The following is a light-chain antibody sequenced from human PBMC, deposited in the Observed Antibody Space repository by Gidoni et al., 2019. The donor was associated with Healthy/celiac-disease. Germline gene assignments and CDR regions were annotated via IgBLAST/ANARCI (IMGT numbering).Light chain of an antibody. CDR3: QQYNSYPLT. Sequence: DIQMTQSPSTLSASVGDRVTITCRASQSISSWLAWYQQKPGKAPKLLIYKASSLESGVPSRFSGSGSGTESTLTISSLQPDDFATYYCQQYNSYPLTFXGXTKVEIK. V-gene: IGKV1-5*03. CDR1: QSISSW. J-gene: IGKJ4*01. CDR2: KAS.